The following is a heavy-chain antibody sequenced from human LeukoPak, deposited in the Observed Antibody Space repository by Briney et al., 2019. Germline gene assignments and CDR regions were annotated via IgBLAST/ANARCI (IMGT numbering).Heavy chain of an antibody. D-gene: IGHD4-23*01. V-gene: IGHV4-59*01. CDR1: GGSISSYY. CDR3: VRYGGNFDY. Sequence: SETLSLTCTVSGGSISSYYWSWIRQPPGKGLDWIGYIYYSGSTHYNPSLKSRVTISVDTSKNQFSLKLSSVTAADTAVYYCVRYGGNFDYWGQGTLVTVSS. J-gene: IGHJ4*02. CDR2: IYYSGST.